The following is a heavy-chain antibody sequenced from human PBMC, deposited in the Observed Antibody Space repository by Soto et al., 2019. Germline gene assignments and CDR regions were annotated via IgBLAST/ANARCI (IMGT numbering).Heavy chain of an antibody. CDR3: ARRSIAVAGYYFDY. CDR1: GGSISSSSYY. V-gene: IGHV4-39*01. Sequence: SETLSLTCTVSGGSISSSSYYWGWIRQPPGKGLEWIGSIYYSGSTYYNPSLKSRVTISVDTSKNQFSLKLSSVTAVDTAVYYCARRSIAVAGYYFDYWGQGTLVTVSS. J-gene: IGHJ4*02. CDR2: IYYSGST. D-gene: IGHD6-19*01.